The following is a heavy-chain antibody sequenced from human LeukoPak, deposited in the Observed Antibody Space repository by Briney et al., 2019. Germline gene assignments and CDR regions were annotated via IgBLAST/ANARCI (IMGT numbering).Heavy chain of an antibody. D-gene: IGHD4-17*01. Sequence: SETLSLTCTVSGGSISSHYWSWIRQPPRKGLEWIGYIYYSGSTNYNPSLKSRVTISVDTSKNQFSLKLSSVTAADTAVYYCARDLVTVTKGFDIWGQGTMVSVSS. CDR3: ARDLVTVTKGFDI. V-gene: IGHV4-59*11. J-gene: IGHJ3*02. CDR1: GGSISSHY. CDR2: IYYSGST.